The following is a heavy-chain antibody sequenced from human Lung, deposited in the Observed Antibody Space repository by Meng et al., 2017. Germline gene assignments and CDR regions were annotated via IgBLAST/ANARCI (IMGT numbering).Heavy chain of an antibody. CDR3: ARGPTTMAHDFDY. CDR1: GGSFSDYY. CDR2: INHSGST. V-gene: IGHV4-34*01. J-gene: IGHJ4*02. Sequence: QVQLPEGGAGLLKPSETLSLPCVVSGGSFSDYYWSWIRQPPGKGLEWIGEINHSGSTNYNPSLESRATISVDTSQNNLSLKLSSVTAADSAVYYCARGPTTMAHDFDYWGQGTLVTVSS. D-gene: IGHD4-11*01.